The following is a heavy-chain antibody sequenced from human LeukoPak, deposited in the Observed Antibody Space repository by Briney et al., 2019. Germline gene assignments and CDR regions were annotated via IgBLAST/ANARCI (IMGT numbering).Heavy chain of an antibody. CDR3: ARALGFWSGYYLIDY. D-gene: IGHD3-3*01. CDR2: IYYSGST. V-gene: IGHV4-30-4*08. CDR1: GDSISSYY. J-gene: IGHJ4*02. Sequence: PSETLSLTCTVSGDSISSYYWSWIRQPPGKGLEWIGYIYYSGSTYYNPSLKSRVTISVDTSKNQFSLKLSSVTAADTAVYYCARALGFWSGYYLIDYWGQGTLVTVSS.